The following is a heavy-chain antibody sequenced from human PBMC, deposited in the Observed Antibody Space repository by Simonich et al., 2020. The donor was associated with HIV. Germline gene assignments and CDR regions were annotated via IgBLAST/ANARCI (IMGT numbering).Heavy chain of an antibody. CDR3: ARRDRELILYFDY. CDR2: INNSGNT. D-gene: IGHD3-3*01. V-gene: IGHV4-34*01. J-gene: IGHJ4*02. CDR1: GGSFSGYY. Sequence: QVQLQQWGAGLLKPSETLSLTCAVYGGSFSGYYWSWIRQPPGKGLEWIGEINNSGNTNYKSSLNRRATISVDKSKNQFSLKLSSVTAADTAIYYCARRDRELILYFDYWGQGNLVTVSS.